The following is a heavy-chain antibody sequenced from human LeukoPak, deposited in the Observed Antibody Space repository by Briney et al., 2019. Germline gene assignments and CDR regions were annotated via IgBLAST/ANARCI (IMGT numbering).Heavy chain of an antibody. J-gene: IGHJ5*02. Sequence: GGSLRLSCAASGFTFSSYSMNWVRQAPGKGLEWVSSISSSSSYIYYADSVKGRFTISRDNAKSSLYLQMNSLRAEDTAVYYCARLGSCSGGSCSWGQGTLVTVSS. CDR1: GFTFSSYS. CDR2: ISSSSSYI. V-gene: IGHV3-21*01. D-gene: IGHD2-15*01. CDR3: ARLGSCSGGSCS.